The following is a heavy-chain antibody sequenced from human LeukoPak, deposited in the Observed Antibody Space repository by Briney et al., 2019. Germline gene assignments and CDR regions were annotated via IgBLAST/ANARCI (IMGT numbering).Heavy chain of an antibody. Sequence: SESLSLTCTASGGSISSYYWSWIRQPPGKGLEWVGDIYYAGSTYYNPSLQSRVSISVDTSKNQFSLKLSSVTAADTAVYYCARHQARGYAFGYNDYWGQGTLVTVSS. CDR3: ARHQARGYAFGYNDY. CDR2: IYYAGST. CDR1: GGSISSYY. J-gene: IGHJ4*02. D-gene: IGHD5-18*01. V-gene: IGHV4-59*04.